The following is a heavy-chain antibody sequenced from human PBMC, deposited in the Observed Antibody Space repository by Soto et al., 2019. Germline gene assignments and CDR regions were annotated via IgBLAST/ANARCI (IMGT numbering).Heavy chain of an antibody. V-gene: IGHV6-1*01. J-gene: IGHJ6*02. CDR2: TYYRSKWYN. Sequence: SQTLSLTCAISGDSVSSNSAAWNWIRQSPSRGLEWLGRTYYRSKWYNDYAVSVKSRITINPDTSKNQFSLQLNSVTPEDTAVYYCARXLSGRPNLYYYYYGMDVWGQGTTVTV. CDR3: ARXLSGRPNLYYYYYGMDV. D-gene: IGHD5-12*01. CDR1: GDSVSSNSAA.